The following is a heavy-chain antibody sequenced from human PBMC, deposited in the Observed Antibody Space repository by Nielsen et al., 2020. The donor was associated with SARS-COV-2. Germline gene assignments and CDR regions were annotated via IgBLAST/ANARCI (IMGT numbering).Heavy chain of an antibody. D-gene: IGHD3-10*01. J-gene: IGHJ4*02. CDR3: ATGGLWF. CDR2: IYSGGST. V-gene: IGHV3-53*01. CDR1: GFTFSSYS. Sequence: GESLKISCAASGFTFSSYSMNWVRQAPGKGLEWVSVIYSGGSTYYADSVKGRFTISRDNSKNTLYLQMNSLRAEDTAVYYCATGGLWFGGQGTLVTVSS.